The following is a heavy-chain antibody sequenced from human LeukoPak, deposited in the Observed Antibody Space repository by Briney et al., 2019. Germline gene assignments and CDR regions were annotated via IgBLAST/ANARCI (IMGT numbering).Heavy chain of an antibody. CDR2: INPNSGGT. CDR3: ARDVSHRLFYDSSGYYILFDY. D-gene: IGHD3-22*01. V-gene: IGHV1-2*02. CDR1: GYTFTGYY. Sequence: ASVKVSCKASGYTFTGYYMHWVRQAPGQGLEWMGWINPNSGGTNYAQKFQGRVTMTRDTSISTAYMEPSRLRSDDTAVYYCARDVSHRLFYDSSGYYILFDYWGQGTLVTVSS. J-gene: IGHJ4*02.